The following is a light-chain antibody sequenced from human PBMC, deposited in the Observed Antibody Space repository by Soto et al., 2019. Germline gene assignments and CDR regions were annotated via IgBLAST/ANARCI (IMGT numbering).Light chain of an antibody. J-gene: IGKJ5*01. CDR1: QSVSSY. CDR3: QQRSNWPPLT. CDR2: DAS. Sequence: DIVLTQSPATLSLSPGERDTLSCRASQSVSSYLAWYQQKPGQAPRPLIYDASNRATGIPGRFSGSGSGTDFTLTISSLEPEDFAVYYCQQRSNWPPLTCGQGTRLEIK. V-gene: IGKV3-11*01.